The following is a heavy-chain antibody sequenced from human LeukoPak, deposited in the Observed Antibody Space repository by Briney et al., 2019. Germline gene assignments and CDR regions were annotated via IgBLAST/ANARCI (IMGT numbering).Heavy chain of an antibody. CDR2: IYYSGST. V-gene: IGHV4-39*01. CDR3: ARQRWLVLIDY. Sequence: SETLSLTCTVSGGSISSSSSYWGWIRQPPGKGLEWIGSIYYSGSTYYNPSLKSRVTISVDTSKNQFSLKLSSVTAADTAVYYCARQRWLVLIDYWGQGTLVTVSS. CDR1: GGSISSSSSY. J-gene: IGHJ4*02. D-gene: IGHD6-19*01.